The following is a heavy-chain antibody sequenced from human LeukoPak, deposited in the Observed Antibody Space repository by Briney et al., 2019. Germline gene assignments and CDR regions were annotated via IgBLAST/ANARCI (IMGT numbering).Heavy chain of an antibody. J-gene: IGHJ6*04. CDR3: ARGRWLRLAYYYGMDV. CDR2: IYYSGST. D-gene: IGHD5-12*01. Sequence: PSQTLSLTCTVSGGSISSGGYYWSWIRQHPGKGLEWIGYIYYSGSTYYNPSLKSRVTISVDTSKNQFSLKLSSVTAADTAVYYCARGRWLRLAYYYGMDVWGKGTTVTVSS. V-gene: IGHV4-31*03. CDR1: GGSISSGGYY.